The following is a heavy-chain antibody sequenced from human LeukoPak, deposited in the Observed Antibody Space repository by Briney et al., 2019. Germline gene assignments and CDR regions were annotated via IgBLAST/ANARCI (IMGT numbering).Heavy chain of an antibody. Sequence: PGGSLRLSCAASGFTFNDYYMSWLRQAPGKGLEWVSYISSSGSTIYYAVSVKGRFTISRDNAKNSLYLQMNSLRAEDTAVYYCARLRRGYSGYNYFDYWGQGTLVTVSS. D-gene: IGHD5-12*01. CDR3: ARLRRGYSGYNYFDY. CDR2: ISSSGSTI. CDR1: GFTFNDYY. V-gene: IGHV3-11*04. J-gene: IGHJ4*02.